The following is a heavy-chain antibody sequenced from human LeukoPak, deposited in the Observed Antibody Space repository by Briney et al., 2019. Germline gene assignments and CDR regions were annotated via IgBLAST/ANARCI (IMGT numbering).Heavy chain of an antibody. Sequence: GASVKVSCKASGYTFIGYHIHWVRQAPGQGLEWMGWINPNRGGTNLAQKFRGRVIMTRDTSISTAYMEVTRLRSDDTAIYYCARLPRVHFDSWGQGTLVTVSS. CDR1: GYTFIGYH. J-gene: IGHJ4*02. CDR2: INPNRGGT. D-gene: IGHD2-8*01. V-gene: IGHV1-2*02. CDR3: ARLPRVHFDS.